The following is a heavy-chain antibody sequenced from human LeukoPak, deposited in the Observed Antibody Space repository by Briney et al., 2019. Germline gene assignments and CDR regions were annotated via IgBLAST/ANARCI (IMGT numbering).Heavy chain of an antibody. Sequence: KTSETLSLTCAVYGGSFSGYYWSWIRQPPGKGLEWIGEINHSGSTNYNPSLKSRVTISVDTSENQFSLKLSSVTAADTAVYYCARFGRHYYDSSGYYYAQQSLSLDYWGQGTLVTVSS. CDR1: GGSFSGYY. D-gene: IGHD3-22*01. CDR3: ARFGRHYYDSSGYYYAQQSLSLDY. J-gene: IGHJ4*02. CDR2: INHSGST. V-gene: IGHV4-34*01.